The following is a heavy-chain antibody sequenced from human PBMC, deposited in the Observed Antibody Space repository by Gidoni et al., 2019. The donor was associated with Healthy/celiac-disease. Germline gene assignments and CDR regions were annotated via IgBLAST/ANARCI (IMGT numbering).Heavy chain of an antibody. CDR3: ARRLRIAARSADAARSRGGFDY. Sequence: QLQLQESCPGLVKPSETLSLTCTVSGGSLSSSSYYWGWNRQPPGKGLEWIGSIYYSGSTYYNPSLKSRVTISVDTSKNQFSLKLSSVTAADTAVYYCARRLRIAARSADAARSRGGFDYWGQGTLVTVSS. CDR2: IYYSGST. J-gene: IGHJ4*02. D-gene: IGHD6-6*01. CDR1: GGSLSSSSYY. V-gene: IGHV4-39*01.